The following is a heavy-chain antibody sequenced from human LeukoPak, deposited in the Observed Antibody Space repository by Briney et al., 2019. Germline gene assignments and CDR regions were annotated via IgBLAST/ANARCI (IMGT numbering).Heavy chain of an antibody. CDR3: ARGWDCSSTSCYPYYYYCYMDV. J-gene: IGHJ6*03. CDR2: INHSGST. D-gene: IGHD2-2*01. V-gene: IGHV4-34*01. CDR1: GGSFSGYY. Sequence: SETLSLTCAVYGGSFSGYYWSWIRQPPGKGLEWIGEINHSGSTNYNPSLKSRVTISVDTSKNQFSLKLSSVTAADTAVYYCARGWDCSSTSCYPYYYYCYMDVWGKGTTVTVSS.